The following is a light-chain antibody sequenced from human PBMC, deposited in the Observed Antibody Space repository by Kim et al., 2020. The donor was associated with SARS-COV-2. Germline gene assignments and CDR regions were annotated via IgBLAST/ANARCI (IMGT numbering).Light chain of an antibody. CDR1: SLRSYY. CDR2: GKN. V-gene: IGLV3-19*01. Sequence: SSELTQDPAVSVALGQTVRITCQGDSLRSYYASWYQQKPGQAPVLVIYGKNNRPSGIPDRFSGSSSGNTASLTITGAQAEDEADYYCNSRDSSGNIQKVFGGGTQLTVL. CDR3: NSRDSSGNIQKV. J-gene: IGLJ2*01.